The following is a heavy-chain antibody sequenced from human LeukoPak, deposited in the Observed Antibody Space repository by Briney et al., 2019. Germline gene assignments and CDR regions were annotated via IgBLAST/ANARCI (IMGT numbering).Heavy chain of an antibody. D-gene: IGHD1-26*01. J-gene: IGHJ5*02. CDR2: INHSGST. V-gene: IGHV4-34*01. CDR1: GGSFSGYY. Sequence: SETLSLTCAVYGGSFSGYYWSWIRQPPGKGLEWIGEINHSGSTNYNPSLKSRVTISVDTSKNQFSLKLSSVTAADTAVYYCARHGWELLQGDNWFAPWGQGTLVTVSS. CDR3: ARHGWELLQGDNWFAP.